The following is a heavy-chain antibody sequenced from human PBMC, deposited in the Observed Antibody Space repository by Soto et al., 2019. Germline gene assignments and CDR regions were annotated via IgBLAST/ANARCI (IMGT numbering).Heavy chain of an antibody. V-gene: IGHV1-2*04. CDR2: INPNSGGT. J-gene: IGHJ6*02. D-gene: IGHD3-16*01. CDR3: ARGTGERMDYYYYYGMDV. Sequence: ASVKVSCKASGYTFTGYYMHWVRQAPGQGLEWMGWINPNSGGTNYAQKFQGWVTMTRDTSISTAYMELSRLRSDDTAVYYCARGTGERMDYYYYYGMDVWGQGTTVTVSS. CDR1: GYTFTGYY.